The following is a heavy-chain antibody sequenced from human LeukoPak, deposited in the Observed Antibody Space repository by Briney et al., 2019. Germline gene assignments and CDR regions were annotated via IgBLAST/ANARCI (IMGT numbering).Heavy chain of an antibody. V-gene: IGHV3-74*01. CDR2: IDNDGRDA. J-gene: IGHJ4*02. CDR1: GFTFGNYW. D-gene: IGHD5-18*01. Sequence: GGSLRLSCAASGFTFGNYWMHWVRQSPGKGLVWVSRIDNDGRDARYPHSVTGRFTISRDNDKNTLYPQMDSLRAEDTATYYCVRGGGWDTTGMVTHYFDAWGQGTLVTVSS. CDR3: VRGGGWDTTGMVTHYFDA.